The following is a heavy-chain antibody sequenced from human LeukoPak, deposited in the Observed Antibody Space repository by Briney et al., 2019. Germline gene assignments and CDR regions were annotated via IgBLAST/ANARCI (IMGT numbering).Heavy chain of an antibody. CDR1: GYTFTGYY. Sequence: ASVKVSCKASGYTFTGYYMHWVRQAPGQGLEWVGWINPNSGGTNYAQKFQGRVTMTEDTSTDTAYMELSSLRSEDTAVYYCATAGDSGYDLGYWGQGTLVTVSS. CDR3: ATAGDSGYDLGY. V-gene: IGHV1-2*02. CDR2: INPNSGGT. J-gene: IGHJ4*02. D-gene: IGHD5-12*01.